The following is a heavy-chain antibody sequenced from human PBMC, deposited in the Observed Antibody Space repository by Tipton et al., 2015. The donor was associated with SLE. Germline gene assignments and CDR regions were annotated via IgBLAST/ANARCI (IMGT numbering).Heavy chain of an antibody. Sequence: TLSLTCTVSGGSISSYYWSWIRQPPGKGLEWIGYIYFSGTTNYNPSLKSRVTISADTSKNQFSLKLNSVTAADTAVYYCAIPTTQHCSGGGCYRHDAFDIWGQGTMVTVSS. J-gene: IGHJ3*02. CDR3: AIPTTQHCSGGGCYRHDAFDI. D-gene: IGHD2-15*01. CDR2: IYFSGTT. CDR1: GGSISSYY. V-gene: IGHV4-4*08.